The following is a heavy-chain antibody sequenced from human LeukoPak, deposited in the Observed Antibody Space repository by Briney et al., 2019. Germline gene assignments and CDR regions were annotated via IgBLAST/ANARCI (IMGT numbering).Heavy chain of an antibody. V-gene: IGHV4-59*08. CDR3: ARLRGSSDAFDI. Sequence: SQTLSLTCTVSGGSISSYYWSWIRQPPGKGLEWIGYIYYSGSTNYNPSLKSRVTISVDTSKNQFSLKLSSVTAADTAVYYCARLRGSSDAFDIWGQGTMVTVSS. D-gene: IGHD3-10*01. CDR2: IYYSGST. J-gene: IGHJ3*02. CDR1: GGSISSYY.